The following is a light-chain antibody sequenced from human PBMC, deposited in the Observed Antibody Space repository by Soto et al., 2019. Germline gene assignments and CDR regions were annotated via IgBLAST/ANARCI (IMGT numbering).Light chain of an antibody. CDR1: QSVLYSSNNKNY. CDR3: QQYYGTPYT. Sequence: DIVTTQSPDSLAVSLGERATINCESSQSVLYSSNNKNYLAWYQQKPGQPPKLLIYWASTRESGVPDRFSGSGSGTDFTLTISSLQAEDVAVYYCQQYYGTPYTFGQGTKLEIK. V-gene: IGKV4-1*01. J-gene: IGKJ2*01. CDR2: WAS.